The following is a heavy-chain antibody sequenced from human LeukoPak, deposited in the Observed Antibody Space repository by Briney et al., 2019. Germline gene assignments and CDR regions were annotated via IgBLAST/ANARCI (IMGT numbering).Heavy chain of an antibody. Sequence: AGGSLRLSCAASGFTFSSYWMHWVRQAPGKGLVWVSRIKSDGSSTIYADSVKGRFTISRDNSKNTLYLQMNSLRAEDTAVYYCAKERISSSWALDYWGQGTLVTVSS. CDR3: AKERISSSWALDY. J-gene: IGHJ4*02. CDR1: GFTFSSYW. CDR2: IKSDGSST. V-gene: IGHV3-74*01. D-gene: IGHD6-13*01.